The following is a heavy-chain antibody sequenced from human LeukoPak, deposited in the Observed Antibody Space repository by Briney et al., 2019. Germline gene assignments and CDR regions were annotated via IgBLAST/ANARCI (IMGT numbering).Heavy chain of an antibody. CDR2: IYYSGST. D-gene: IGHD4-17*01. J-gene: IGHJ4*02. Sequence: TPSDTLSLTCTVSGGSISSYYWSWIRQPPGKGLEWIGYIYYSGSTNYNPSLKSRVTISVDTSKNQFSLKLSSVTAADTAVYYCARDYGDGRGYFDYWGQGTLVTVSS. V-gene: IGHV4-59*01. CDR3: ARDYGDGRGYFDY. CDR1: GGSISSYY.